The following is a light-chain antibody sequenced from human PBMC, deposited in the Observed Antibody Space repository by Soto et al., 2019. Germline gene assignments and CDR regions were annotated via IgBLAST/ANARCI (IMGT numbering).Light chain of an antibody. J-gene: IGLJ2*01. Sequence: QSVLTQPASVSGSPGQSITISCTGTSSDVALYNYVSWYQQHPGKVPKLMIYDVSYRPSGVSNRFSGFKSGNTASLTISGLQAEDEADYYCSSYTSGNTVVFGGGTKLTVL. CDR1: SSDVALYNY. CDR2: DVS. CDR3: SSYTSGNTVV. V-gene: IGLV2-14*01.